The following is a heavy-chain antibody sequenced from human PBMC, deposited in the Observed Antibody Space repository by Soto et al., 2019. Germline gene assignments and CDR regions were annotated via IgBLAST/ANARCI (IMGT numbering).Heavy chain of an antibody. Sequence: GGSLRLSCAASGFTFSNYAMSWVRQAPGKGLEWVSVITYDGSSKYYADSVKGRFTISRDNSKNTLYLQMNSLRAEDTAVYYCAREEHSGWPPANYWGQGTLVTVSS. CDR3: AREEHSGWPPANY. D-gene: IGHD5-12*01. CDR1: GFTFSNYA. V-gene: IGHV3-30-3*01. CDR2: ITYDGSSK. J-gene: IGHJ4*02.